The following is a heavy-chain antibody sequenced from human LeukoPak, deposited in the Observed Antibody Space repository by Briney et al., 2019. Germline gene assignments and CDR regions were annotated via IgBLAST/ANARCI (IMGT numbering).Heavy chain of an antibody. V-gene: IGHV1-46*01. CDR2: INPSGGST. CDR1: GYTFTSYY. CDR3: AKYGIQLWLPQRRDYFDY. Sequence: ASVKVSCKASGYTFTSYYMHWVRQAPGQGLEWMGIINPSGGSTSYAQKFQGRVTMTRDMSTSTVYMELSSLRSEDTAVYYCAKYGIQLWLPQRRDYFDYWGQGTLVTVSS. J-gene: IGHJ4*02. D-gene: IGHD5-18*01.